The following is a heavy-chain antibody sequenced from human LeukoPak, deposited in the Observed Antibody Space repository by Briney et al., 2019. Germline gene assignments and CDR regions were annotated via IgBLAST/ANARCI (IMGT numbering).Heavy chain of an antibody. CDR2: IYPSGST. J-gene: IGHJ1*01. D-gene: IGHD3-22*01. CDR1: GSSISSAYY. Sequence: PSETLSLTCTVSGSSISSAYYWGWIRQPPGKGLEWIGSIYPSGSTFYNPSLRGQVTTSIDKSKNQFSLTLSSVTAADTAVYFCARAGRPYYDSRFFQHWGQGTLVTVSS. V-gene: IGHV4-38-2*02. CDR3: ARAGRPYYDSRFFQH.